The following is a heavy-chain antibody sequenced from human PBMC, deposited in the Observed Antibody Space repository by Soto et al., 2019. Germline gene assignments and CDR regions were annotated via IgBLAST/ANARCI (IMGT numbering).Heavy chain of an antibody. V-gene: IGHV3-23*01. J-gene: IGHJ4*02. CDR3: AKNRLARGVDY. Sequence: EVQLLQSGGGLVQPGGSLRLSCEASGFIFSNYAMSWVRQVPGKGLEWVSDISAGGDNTYYTDSVRGRFTISRDNPKNTVYLQMDSLRAEDTAVYYCAKNRLARGVDYRGQGTLVTVSS. CDR2: ISAGGDNT. D-gene: IGHD3-10*01. CDR1: GFIFSNYA.